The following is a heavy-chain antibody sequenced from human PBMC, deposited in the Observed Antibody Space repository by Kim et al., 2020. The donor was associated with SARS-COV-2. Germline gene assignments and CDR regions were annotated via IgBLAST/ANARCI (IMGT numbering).Heavy chain of an antibody. Sequence: GRFTISRDNSKNTLYLQLNILRAEDTAVYYCARDATWIQRGQYYSYGMDVWGQGTTVTVSS. J-gene: IGHJ6*02. CDR3: ARDATWIQRGQYYSYGMDV. D-gene: IGHD5-18*01. V-gene: IGHV3-66*01.